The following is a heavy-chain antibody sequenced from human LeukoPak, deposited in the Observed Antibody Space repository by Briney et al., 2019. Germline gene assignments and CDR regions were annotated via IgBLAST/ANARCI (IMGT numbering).Heavy chain of an antibody. D-gene: IGHD3-10*01. CDR1: GYTFTNYG. CDR2: MNAYNGNT. V-gene: IGHV1-18*01. CDR3: ARGSFRVLRGARSSDY. J-gene: IGHJ4*02. Sequence: GASVKVACKASGYTFTNYGISWVRQAPGQGLEWVGGMNAYNGNTNYAQNLQRRVTMTTDTSTSTAYMELRSLRSDDTAVYYCARGSFRVLRGARSSDYWGQGTLVTVSS.